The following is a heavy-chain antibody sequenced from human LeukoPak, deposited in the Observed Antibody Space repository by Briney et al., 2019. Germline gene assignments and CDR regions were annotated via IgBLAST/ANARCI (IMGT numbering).Heavy chain of an antibody. Sequence: GESLKISCKGSGYSFSSYWLGLVRQIPGKGLEWMGIIYPGDSDTRYSPSFQGQVTISADKSISTAYLQWSSLQASDTAIYYCARRAGYNYYLDYWGQGTLVTVSS. D-gene: IGHD5-24*01. V-gene: IGHV5-51*01. CDR2: IYPGDSDT. CDR3: ARRAGYNYYLDY. J-gene: IGHJ4*02. CDR1: GYSFSSYW.